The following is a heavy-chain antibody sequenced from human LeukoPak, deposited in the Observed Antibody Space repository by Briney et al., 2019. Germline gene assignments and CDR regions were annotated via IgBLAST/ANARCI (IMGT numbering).Heavy chain of an antibody. V-gene: IGHV3-11*05. D-gene: IGHD3-10*01. CDR1: GFTFSDYY. Sequence: AGGSLRLSCAASGFTFSDYYMSWIRQAPGKGLEWVSHIDSSNSYTNYADSVRGRFTISRDNAKNSLSLQMNSLRAEDTAVYYCARALGVYGSASYYFDYWGQGTLLTVSS. CDR3: ARALGVYGSASYYFDY. CDR2: IDSSNSYT. J-gene: IGHJ4*02.